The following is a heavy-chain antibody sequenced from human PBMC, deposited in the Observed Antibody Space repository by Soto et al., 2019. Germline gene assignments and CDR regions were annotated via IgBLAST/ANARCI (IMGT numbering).Heavy chain of an antibody. CDR2: ISGSGGST. CDR1: GFTFSSYA. J-gene: IGHJ4*02. Sequence: GSLRLSCAASGFTFSSYAMSWVRQAPGKGLEWVSAISGSGGSTYYADSVKGRFTISRDNSKNTLYLQMNSLRAKDKAVYNYAKGIAVAGSRYFDYWGQGTLVTVSS. D-gene: IGHD6-19*01. V-gene: IGHV3-23*01. CDR3: AKGIAVAGSRYFDY.